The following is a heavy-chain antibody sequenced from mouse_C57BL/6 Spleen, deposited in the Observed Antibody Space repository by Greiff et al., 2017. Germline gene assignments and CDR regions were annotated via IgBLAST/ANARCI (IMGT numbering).Heavy chain of an antibody. CDR1: GFTFTDYY. CDR2: LRNKANGYTT. J-gene: IGHJ3*01. V-gene: IGHV7-3*01. D-gene: IGHD4-1*02. Sequence: EVKLVESGGGLVQPGGSLSLSCAASGFTFTDYYMSWVRQPPGKALEWLGFLRNKANGYTTEYSASVKGRFTISRDNSQSILYLQMNALRAEDSATYYCASSQLGGFAYWGQGTLVTVSA. CDR3: ASSQLGGFAY.